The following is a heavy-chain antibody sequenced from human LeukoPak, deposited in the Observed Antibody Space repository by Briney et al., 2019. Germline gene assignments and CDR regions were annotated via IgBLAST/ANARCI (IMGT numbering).Heavy chain of an antibody. CDR1: GYTFTSYA. J-gene: IGHJ4*02. D-gene: IGHD6-19*01. V-gene: IGHV1-3*01. Sequence: GASVKVSCKASGYTFTSYAMHWVRQAPGQRLEWMGWINAGNGNTKYSQKFQGRVTITRDTSASTAYMELSSLRSEDTAVYYCASVTTDYSSGWLSPFDYWGQGTLVTVSS. CDR2: INAGNGNT. CDR3: ASVTTDYSSGWLSPFDY.